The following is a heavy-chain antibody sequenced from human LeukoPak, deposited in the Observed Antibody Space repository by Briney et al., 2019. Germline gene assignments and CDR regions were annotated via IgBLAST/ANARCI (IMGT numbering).Heavy chain of an antibody. CDR2: ISSSSSYI. V-gene: IGHV3-21*01. Sequence: GGSLRLSCAASGFTFSSYSMNWVRQAPGKGLEWVSSISSSSSYIYYADSVKGRFTISRDNAKNSLYLQMNSLRAEDTAVYYCARGGSYGPEDYYYYGMDVWGQGTTVTVSS. CDR3: ARGGSYGPEDYYYYGMDV. J-gene: IGHJ6*02. D-gene: IGHD1-26*01. CDR1: GFTFSSYS.